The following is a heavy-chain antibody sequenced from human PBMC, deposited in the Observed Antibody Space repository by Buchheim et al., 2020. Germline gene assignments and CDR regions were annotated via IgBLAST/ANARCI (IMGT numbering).Heavy chain of an antibody. CDR2: ITSGGITT. J-gene: IGHJ4*02. D-gene: IGHD6-19*01. Sequence: EAQLVESGGGLVQPGGSLSISCAASDFDFSSYDMNWVRQAPGKGLEWVAFITSGGITTYYADSLKGRFTISRDNAENSLVLQMNSLRAEDTGVYYCARDFSGWYYFDLWGQGT. CDR3: ARDFSGWYYFDL. V-gene: IGHV3-48*03. CDR1: DFDFSSYD.